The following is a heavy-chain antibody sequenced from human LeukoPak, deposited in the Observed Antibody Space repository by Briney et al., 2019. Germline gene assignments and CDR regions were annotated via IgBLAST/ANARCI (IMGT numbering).Heavy chain of an antibody. CDR3: ANDGYYDSSG. CDR1: GFTFSSYG. Sequence: PGGSLRLSRAASGFTFSSYGMHWVRRAPGKGLEWVAFIRYDGSNKYYADSVKGRFTISRDNSKNTLYLQMNSLRAEDAAVYYCANDGYYDSSGRGQGTLVTVSS. J-gene: IGHJ4*02. V-gene: IGHV3-30*02. D-gene: IGHD3-22*01. CDR2: IRYDGSNK.